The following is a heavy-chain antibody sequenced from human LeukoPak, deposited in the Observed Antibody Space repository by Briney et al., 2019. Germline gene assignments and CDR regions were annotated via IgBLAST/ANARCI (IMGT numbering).Heavy chain of an antibody. Sequence: SETLSLTCAVYGGSFSGYYWSWIRQPPGKGLEWIGEINHSGSTNYNPSLKSRVTISVDTSKNQFSLKLSSVTAADTAVYYCARDPPDYYGSGSYSDVNWFDPWGRGTLVTVSS. CDR2: INHSGST. D-gene: IGHD3-10*01. J-gene: IGHJ5*02. CDR3: ARDPPDYYGSGSYSDVNWFDP. V-gene: IGHV4-34*01. CDR1: GGSFSGYY.